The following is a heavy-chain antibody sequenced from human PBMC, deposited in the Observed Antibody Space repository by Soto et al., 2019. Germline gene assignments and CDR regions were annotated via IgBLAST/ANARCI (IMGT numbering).Heavy chain of an antibody. J-gene: IGHJ3*02. CDR1: GFTFSSYA. CDR2: ISGSGGST. Sequence: GGSLRLSCAASGFTFSSYAMSWVRQAPGKGLEWVSAISGSGGSTYYADSVKGRFTISRDNSKNTLYLQMNSLRAEDTAVYYCAKSGLYCSGGSCPPSFGAFDIWGQGTMVTVSS. D-gene: IGHD2-15*01. V-gene: IGHV3-23*01. CDR3: AKSGLYCSGGSCPPSFGAFDI.